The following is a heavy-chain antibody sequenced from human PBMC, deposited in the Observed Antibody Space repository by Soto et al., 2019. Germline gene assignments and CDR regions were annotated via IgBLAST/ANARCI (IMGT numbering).Heavy chain of an antibody. CDR2: ISVDSGNT. CDR3: ARFNGSGTNYYMDV. D-gene: IGHD3-10*01. CDR1: GYIFTSYG. J-gene: IGHJ6*03. V-gene: IGHV1-18*01. Sequence: QVQLVQSGAELKKPGASAKVSCKASGYIFTSYGISWVRQAPGQGLEWMAWISVDSGNTNYAQNFQGRVTMTTDTSASTAHMELRSLRSDAKAVYYCARFNGSGTNYYMDVWGKGTTVIVSS.